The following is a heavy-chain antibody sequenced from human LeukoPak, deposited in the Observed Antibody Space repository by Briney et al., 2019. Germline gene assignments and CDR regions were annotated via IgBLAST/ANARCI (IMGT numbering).Heavy chain of an antibody. Sequence: SETLSLTCTVSGGSISSYYWSWLRQPPGKGLEWIGYIYYSGSTNYNPSLNNRVTISVDTSKNQFSLKLNSVTAADTAVYYCAREGMVATIRSQYYYYAMDVWGKGTTVTVSS. CDR2: IYYSGST. J-gene: IGHJ6*04. CDR3: AREGMVATIRSQYYYYAMDV. CDR1: GGSISSYY. D-gene: IGHD5-12*01. V-gene: IGHV4-59*01.